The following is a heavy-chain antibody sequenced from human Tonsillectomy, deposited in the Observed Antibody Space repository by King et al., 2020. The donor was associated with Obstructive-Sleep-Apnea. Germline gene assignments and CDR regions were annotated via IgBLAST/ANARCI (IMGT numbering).Heavy chain of an antibody. CDR1: GFSLSTTGVG. CDR3: ARLHYYGSGSYLGPFDF. D-gene: IGHD3-10*01. J-gene: IGHJ4*02. Sequence: TLKESGPTLVKPTQTLTLTCTFSGFSLSTTGVGVGWIRQPPGKALEWLALIHWDDDKRYRPSLKSRPTITKNPSKNQVVLTMTNMNPVDTATYYCARLHYYGSGSYLGPFDFWGQGTLVTVSS. V-gene: IGHV2-5*02. CDR2: IHWDDDK.